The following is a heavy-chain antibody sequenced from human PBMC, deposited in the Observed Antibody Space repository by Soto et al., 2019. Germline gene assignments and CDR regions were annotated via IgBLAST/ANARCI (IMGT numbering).Heavy chain of an antibody. CDR2: IYYDGSA. Sequence: SETLSLTCTVSGGSISSSTYYWGWIRQPPGKGLECVGTIYYDGSAYYNPSLKSRVTISVDTSKNQFSLKLSSVTAADTAVYYCATAFGGWPPDSWGQGTLVTVSS. V-gene: IGHV4-39*01. J-gene: IGHJ4*02. D-gene: IGHD6-19*01. CDR3: ATAFGGWPPDS. CDR1: GGSISSSTYY.